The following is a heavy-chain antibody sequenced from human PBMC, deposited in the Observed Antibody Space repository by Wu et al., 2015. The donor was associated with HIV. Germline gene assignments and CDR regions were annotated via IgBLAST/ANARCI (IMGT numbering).Heavy chain of an antibody. CDR2: ISDYERNI. CDR3: ARGRYSSNTGFFDF. CDR1: GYNFNGFG. D-gene: IGHD3-9*01. J-gene: IGHJ4*02. V-gene: IGHV1-18*01. Sequence: QVXLVQSGIEVKKSGAXVKVSCKASGYNFNGFGIIWVRQAPGQGLEWMGWISDYERNIHYGQKFRGRLTLTADTVTSTAFMDLRNLRSDDTAIYFCARGRYSSNTGFFDFWGQGTLVTVSS.